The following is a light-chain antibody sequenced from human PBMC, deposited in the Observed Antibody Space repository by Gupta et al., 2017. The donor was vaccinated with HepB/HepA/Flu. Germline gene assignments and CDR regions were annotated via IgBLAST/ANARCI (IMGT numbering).Light chain of an antibody. J-gene: IGLJ3*02. V-gene: IGLV2-23*02. CDR1: SSDVGSYKL. CDR2: EVS. Sequence: QSALTQPASVSGSPGQSITISCTGTSSDVGSYKLVSWYQQHPAKAPKVMIYEVSKRPSGVSNRFSGSKSGNTASLTISGLQAEDEADYYCFSYVGSSTWVFGGGTKLTVL. CDR3: FSYVGSSTWV.